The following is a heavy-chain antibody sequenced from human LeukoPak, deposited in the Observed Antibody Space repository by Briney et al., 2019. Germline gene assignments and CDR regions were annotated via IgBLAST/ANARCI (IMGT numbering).Heavy chain of an antibody. J-gene: IGHJ4*02. CDR2: ISASGSTT. D-gene: IGHD5-24*01. Sequence: GGSLRLSCAASGFPFSSYDMNWVGQAPGKGLEWVSYISASGSTTYYPDSMKGRFTISRDNVNSLLYLQMNSLRGEDTAVYYCVRNGDGHYDYWGRGTLVTVSS. V-gene: IGHV3-48*03. CDR3: VRNGDGHYDY. CDR1: GFPFSSYD.